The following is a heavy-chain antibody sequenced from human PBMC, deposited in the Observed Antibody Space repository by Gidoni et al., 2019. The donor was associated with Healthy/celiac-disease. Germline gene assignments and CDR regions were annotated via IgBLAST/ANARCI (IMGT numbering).Heavy chain of an antibody. CDR1: GGSFSGYY. D-gene: IGHD2-2*01. V-gene: IGHV4-34*01. J-gene: IGHJ6*02. Sequence: QVQLQQWGAGLLKPSETLSLTCAVYGGSFSGYYWSWIRQPPGKGLEWIGEINHSGSTNYNPSIKSRVTISVDTSKNQFSLKLSSVTAADTAVYYCARVEIRPLGYCSSTSCYHYYYGMDVWGQGTTVTVSS. CDR3: ARVEIRPLGYCSSTSCYHYYYGMDV. CDR2: INHSGST.